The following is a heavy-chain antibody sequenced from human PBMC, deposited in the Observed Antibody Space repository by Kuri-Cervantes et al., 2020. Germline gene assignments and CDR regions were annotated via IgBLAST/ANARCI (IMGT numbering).Heavy chain of an antibody. CDR1: GFTFSSYA. V-gene: IGHV3-9*01. CDR3: SRDHEQQGYFDY. D-gene: IGHD6-13*01. CDR2: ISWNSGSI. Sequence: GGSLRLSCAASGFTFSSYAMSWVRQAPGKGLEWVSAISWNSGSIGYADSVKGRFTISRDNAKNSLYLQMNSLRAEDTAVYYCSRDHEQQGYFDYWGQGTLVTVSS. J-gene: IGHJ4*02.